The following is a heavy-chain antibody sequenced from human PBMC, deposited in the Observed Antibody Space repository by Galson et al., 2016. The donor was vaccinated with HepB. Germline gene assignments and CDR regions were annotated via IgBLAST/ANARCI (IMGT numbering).Heavy chain of an antibody. D-gene: IGHD3-10*01. J-gene: IGHJ4*02. CDR1: GFNFSSYA. Sequence: SLRLSCAASGFNFSSYAMSWVRQAPGKGLEWVSAISGGGGRAYYADSVKGRFTISRDNSKNTLYLQMNSLRVEDTAVYYCAKGSALWFGESLDYWGQGTLVTVSS. V-gene: IGHV3-23*01. CDR3: AKGSALWFGESLDY. CDR2: ISGGGGRA.